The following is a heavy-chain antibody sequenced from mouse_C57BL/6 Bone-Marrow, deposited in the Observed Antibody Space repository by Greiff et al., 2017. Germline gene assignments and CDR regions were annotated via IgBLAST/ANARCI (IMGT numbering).Heavy chain of an antibody. CDR2: IRSKSNNYAT. J-gene: IGHJ2*01. Sequence: EVQVVESGGGLVQPKGSLKLSCAASGFSFNTYAMNWVRQAPGKGLEWVARIRSKSNNYATYYADSVKDRFTISRDDSESMLYLQMNNLKTEDTAMYYCVSSGNYFDYWGQGTTLTVSS. CDR3: VSSGNYFDY. V-gene: IGHV10-1*01. CDR1: GFSFNTYA.